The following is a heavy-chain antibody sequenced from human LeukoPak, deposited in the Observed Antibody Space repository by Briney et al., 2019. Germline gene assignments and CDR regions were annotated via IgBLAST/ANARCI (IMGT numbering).Heavy chain of an antibody. J-gene: IGHJ4*02. V-gene: IGHV3-7*01. CDR3: ASTGRTWRSDC. CDR1: EFTFSLYA. CDR2: MKQDGSEK. D-gene: IGHD2-2*01. Sequence: PGGSLRLSCAASEFTFSLYAMNWVRQAPGKGLEWVANMKQDGSEKYYVDSVKGRFTISRDNAKNSLYLQMDSLRAEDTAVYYCASTGRTWRSDCCVQGPLDTVS.